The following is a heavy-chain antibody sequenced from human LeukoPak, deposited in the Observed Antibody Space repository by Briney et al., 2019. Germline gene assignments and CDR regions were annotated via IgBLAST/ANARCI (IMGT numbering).Heavy chain of an antibody. V-gene: IGHV3-21*01. J-gene: IGHJ4*02. CDR2: ISSSSSYI. D-gene: IGHD3-10*01. Sequence: GRSLRLSCAASGFTFSSYSMNWVRQAPGKGLEWVSSISSSSSYIYYADSVKGRFTISRDNAKNSLYLQMNSLRAEDTAVYYCARDPGYYGSGKSDYWGQGTLVTVSS. CDR3: ARDPGYYGSGKSDY. CDR1: GFTFSSYS.